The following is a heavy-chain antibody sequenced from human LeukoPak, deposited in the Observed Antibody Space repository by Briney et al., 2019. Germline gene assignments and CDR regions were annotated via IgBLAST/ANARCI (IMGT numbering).Heavy chain of an antibody. J-gene: IGHJ4*02. V-gene: IGHV1-2*02. CDR2: IHPNNGDT. Sequence: ASVKVSCKASGYTFSGTGWYLYWLRQAPGQGLECMGWIHPNNGDTAYAQKFEGRVAMTRDTSIGTAYMELRRLRPDDTAVYFCARDGPAQMVDLDYWGQGTLVTVSS. CDR1: GYTFSGTGWY. CDR3: ARDGPAQMVDLDY. D-gene: IGHD3-10*01.